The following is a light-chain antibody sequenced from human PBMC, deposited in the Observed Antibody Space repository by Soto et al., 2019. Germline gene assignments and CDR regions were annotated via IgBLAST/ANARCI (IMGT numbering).Light chain of an antibody. Sequence: IQITHSASAXSSSXXDIXXITLRASQSISSWLAWYQQKPGKAPKLLIYDASSLESGVPSRFSGSGSGTEFTLTISSLQPDDFATYYCQQYNSYSWTFGQGTKVDI. CDR3: QQYNSYSWT. CDR1: QSISSW. J-gene: IGKJ1*01. CDR2: DAS. V-gene: IGKV1-5*01.